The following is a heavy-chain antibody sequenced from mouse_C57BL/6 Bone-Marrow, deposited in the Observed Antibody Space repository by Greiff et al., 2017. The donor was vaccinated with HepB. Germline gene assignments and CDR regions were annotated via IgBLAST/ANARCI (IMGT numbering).Heavy chain of an antibody. CDR1: GYTFTDYE. CDR3: TFITTEFDY. D-gene: IGHD1-1*01. Sequence: QVQLQQSGAELVRPGASVTLSCKASGYTFTDYEMHWVKQTPVHGLEWIGAIDPETGGTAYNQKFKGKAILTADKSSSTAYMELRSLTSEDSAVYYCTFITTEFDYWGQGTTLTVSS. V-gene: IGHV1-15*01. CDR2: IDPETGGT. J-gene: IGHJ2*01.